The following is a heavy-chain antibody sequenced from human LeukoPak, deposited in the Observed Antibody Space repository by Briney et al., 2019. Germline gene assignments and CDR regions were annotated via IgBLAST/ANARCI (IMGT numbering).Heavy chain of an antibody. Sequence: SETLSLTCTVSGGSISTYYWSWIRQPPGKGLEWIGSIYYSGSTYYNPSRKSRVTISIDTSKNQFSLRLTSVTAADTAVYYCARQTGSGLFILPGGQGTLVTVSS. CDR1: GGSISTYY. CDR2: IYYSGST. V-gene: IGHV4-59*05. D-gene: IGHD3/OR15-3a*01. J-gene: IGHJ4*02. CDR3: ARQTGSGLFILP.